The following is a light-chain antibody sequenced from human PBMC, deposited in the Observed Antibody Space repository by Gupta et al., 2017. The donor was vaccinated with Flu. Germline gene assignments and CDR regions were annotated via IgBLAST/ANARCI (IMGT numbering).Light chain of an antibody. Sequence: EIVLTHSPAPLSLSPGERATLSCRASQSVSSYLAWYQQKPGQAPRLLIYDASNRATGIPARFSGSGSGTDFTLTISSLEPEDFAVYYCQQRSNWPPTFDQGTKVEIK. V-gene: IGKV3-11*01. J-gene: IGKJ1*01. CDR1: QSVSSY. CDR2: DAS. CDR3: QQRSNWPPT.